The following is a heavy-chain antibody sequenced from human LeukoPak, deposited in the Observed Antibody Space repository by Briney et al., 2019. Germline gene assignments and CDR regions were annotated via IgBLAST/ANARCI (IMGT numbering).Heavy chain of an antibody. V-gene: IGHV1-69*13. CDR3: AREEVAAAGSYYYYGMDV. Sequence: SLKVSCKASGGTFSSYAISWVRQAPGQGLEWMGGIIPIFGTANYAQKFQGRVTITADESTSTAYTELSSLRSEDTAVYYCAREEVAAAGSYYYYGMDVWGQGTTVTVSS. CDR2: IIPIFGTA. J-gene: IGHJ6*02. D-gene: IGHD6-13*01. CDR1: GGTFSSYA.